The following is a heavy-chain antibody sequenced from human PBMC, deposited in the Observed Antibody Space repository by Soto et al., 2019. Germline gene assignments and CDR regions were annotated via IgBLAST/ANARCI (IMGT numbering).Heavy chain of an antibody. D-gene: IGHD6-6*01. Sequence: GGSLRLSCAASGFTFDDYTMHWVRQAPGKGLEWVSLISWDGGSTYYADSVKGRFTISRDNSKNSLYLQMNSLRTVDTALYYCAKDIAARPYYYYGMDVWGQGTTVTVSS. J-gene: IGHJ6*02. CDR1: GFTFDDYT. CDR3: AKDIAARPYYYYGMDV. V-gene: IGHV3-43*01. CDR2: ISWDGGST.